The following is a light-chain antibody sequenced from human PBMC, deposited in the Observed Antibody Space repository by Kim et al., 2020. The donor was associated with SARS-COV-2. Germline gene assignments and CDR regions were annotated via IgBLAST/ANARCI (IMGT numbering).Light chain of an antibody. V-gene: IGLV3-21*04. CDR2: YDS. CDR1: SIGSKS. Sequence: PGKPARITCGGNSIGSKSVHWYQQEPGQAPVLVIYYDSDRPSGIPERFSGSNSGNTATLTISRVEAGDEADYYCQVWDSSSDHRVVFGGGTQLTVL. J-gene: IGLJ2*01. CDR3: QVWDSSSDHRVV.